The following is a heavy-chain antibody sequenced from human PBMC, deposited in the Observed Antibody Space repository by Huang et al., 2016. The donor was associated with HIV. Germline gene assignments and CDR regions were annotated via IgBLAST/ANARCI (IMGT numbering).Heavy chain of an antibody. CDR2: IYPGDSDT. CDR3: ARLIGSPLFYYGLDV. Sequence: EVQLVQSGAEVKKPGESLKISCKGSGYRFRSNWIGWGRQMPGKGLEWMGIIYPGDSDTRYSPSFQGQVTISADKSINTAYLQWSSLKASDTAMYYCARLIGSPLFYYGLDVWGQGTTVTVSS. V-gene: IGHV5-51*01. J-gene: IGHJ6*02. D-gene: IGHD3-10*01. CDR1: GYRFRSNW.